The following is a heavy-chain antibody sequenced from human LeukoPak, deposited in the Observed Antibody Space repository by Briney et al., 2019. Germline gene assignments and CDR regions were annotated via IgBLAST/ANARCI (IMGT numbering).Heavy chain of an antibody. Sequence: SVKVSCKASGGTFSSYAISWVRQAPGQGLEWMGGIIPIFGTANYAQKFQGRVTMTRDMSTSTVYMELSSLRSEDTAVYYCARDSSGWEDYWGQGTLVTVSS. J-gene: IGHJ4*02. CDR3: ARDSSGWEDY. V-gene: IGHV1-69*05. D-gene: IGHD6-19*01. CDR2: IIPIFGTA. CDR1: GGTFSSYA.